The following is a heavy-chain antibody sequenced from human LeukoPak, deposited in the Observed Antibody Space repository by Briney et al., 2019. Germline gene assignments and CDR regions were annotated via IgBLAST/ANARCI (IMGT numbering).Heavy chain of an antibody. J-gene: IGHJ4*02. V-gene: IGHV4-38-2*01. CDR1: GYSITTGRY. CDR3: ARSLSTAGIDY. D-gene: IGHD2-2*01. CDR2: IYQSGST. Sequence: SETLSLTCAVSGYSITTGRYWGWIRQPPGKGLEWIGSIYQSGSTYYNPSLKSRVTISVDKSKNQFSLNLRSVTAPDTAVYYCARSLSTAGIDYWGEGILVTVSS.